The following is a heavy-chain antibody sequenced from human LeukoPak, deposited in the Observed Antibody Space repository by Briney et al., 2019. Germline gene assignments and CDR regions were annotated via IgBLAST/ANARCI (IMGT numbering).Heavy chain of an antibody. CDR2: INPSGGST. V-gene: IGHV1-46*01. J-gene: IGHJ4*02. D-gene: IGHD3-10*01. CDR1: GYTFTSYY. Sequence: ASVKVSCKASGYTFTSYYMHWVRQAPGQGLEWMGIINPSGGSTSYAQKFHGRVTMTRDTSTSTVYMELSSLRSEDTAVYYCARSASMVRGVILSDYWGQGTLVTVSS. CDR3: ARSASMVRGVILSDY.